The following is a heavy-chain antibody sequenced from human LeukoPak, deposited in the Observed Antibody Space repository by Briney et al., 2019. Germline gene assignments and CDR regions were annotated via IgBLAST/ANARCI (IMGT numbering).Heavy chain of an antibody. J-gene: IGHJ5*02. V-gene: IGHV4-39*01. CDR3: ASEIRTYYYGSGSHPETNWFDP. CDR2: DDYSGAT. CDR1: GGSISDRSYY. Sequence: SETLSLTCTVSGGSISDRSYYWAWIRQPPGKGLEWIGSDDYSGATYYSPSLKSRVTISVDTSKNQMSLRLYSVTAADSAVYYCASEIRTYYYGSGSHPETNWFDPWGQGTLVTVSS. D-gene: IGHD3-10*01.